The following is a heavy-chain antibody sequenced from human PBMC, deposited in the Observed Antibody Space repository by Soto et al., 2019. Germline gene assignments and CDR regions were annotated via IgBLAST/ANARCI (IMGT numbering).Heavy chain of an antibody. J-gene: IGHJ5*02. CDR2: IYHDGTT. CDR3: ARDSRRQGWFDP. V-gene: IGHV4-4*02. Sequence: CLTFSVSGGXISTAYWWTWVRQSPGKGLEWIGQIYHDGTTDFNPSLQSRVSISVDVSENLFSLNLTSVTAADTAIYYCARDSRRQGWFDPWGQGALVTVSS. CDR1: GGXISTAYW.